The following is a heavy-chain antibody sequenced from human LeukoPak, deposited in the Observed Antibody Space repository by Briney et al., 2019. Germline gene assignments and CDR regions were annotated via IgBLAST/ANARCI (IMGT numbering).Heavy chain of an antibody. J-gene: IGHJ6*03. V-gene: IGHV3-53*01. Sequence: GGSLRLSCAASGFTVSSNYMSWVRQAPGKGLEWVSVIYSGGSTYYADSVKGRFTISRDNAKNSLYLQMNSLRAEDTAVYYCARGRSYCSSTSCYIEYYYYYMDVWGKGTTVTVSS. D-gene: IGHD2-2*02. CDR1: GFTVSSNY. CDR3: ARGRSYCSSTSCYIEYYYYYMDV. CDR2: IYSGGST.